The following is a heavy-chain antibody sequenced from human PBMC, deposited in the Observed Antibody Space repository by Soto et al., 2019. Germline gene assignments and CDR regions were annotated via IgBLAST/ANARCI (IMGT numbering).Heavy chain of an antibody. D-gene: IGHD4-17*01. J-gene: IGHJ4*02. Sequence: QVQLVQSGAEVKKPGSSVKVSCKASGGTFSSYTISWVRQAPGQGLEWMGRIIPILGIANYAQKFQGRVTITADKSTSTAYMELSSLRSEDTAVYYCARALGTYGDHVYWGQGTLVTVSS. V-gene: IGHV1-69*02. CDR3: ARALGTYGDHVY. CDR2: IIPILGIA. CDR1: GGTFSSYT.